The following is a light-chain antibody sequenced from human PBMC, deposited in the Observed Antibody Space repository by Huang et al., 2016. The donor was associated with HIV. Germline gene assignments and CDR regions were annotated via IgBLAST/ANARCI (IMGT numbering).Light chain of an antibody. CDR2: KVS. Sequence: DVVMTQSPLSLPVTLGQPASISCRSSQSLVHSDGNTYLNWFQQRPGQSPRRLLYKVSNRDSGVPDRFSGSGSGTDFTLKISRVEAGDVGVYYCMQGTHWPLFGQGTKLEIK. V-gene: IGKV2-30*02. CDR3: MQGTHWPL. J-gene: IGKJ2*01. CDR1: QSLVHSDGNTY.